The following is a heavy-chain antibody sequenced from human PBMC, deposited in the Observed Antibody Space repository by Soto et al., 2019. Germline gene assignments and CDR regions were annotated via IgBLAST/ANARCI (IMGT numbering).Heavy chain of an antibody. CDR3: AKVSRKGSAIDFDY. V-gene: IGHV1-8*01. J-gene: IGHJ4*02. Sequence: QVQLVQSGAELKKPGASVKVSCKASGYTFSNYDMNWVRQATGQGPEWIGWVNPNNGDTGYAQTFQGRVTLTTDISTPTAYMELTSLRSEDTAIYYCAKVSRKGSAIDFDYWGQGNLITVSS. D-gene: IGHD3-10*01. CDR1: GYTFSNYD. CDR2: VNPNNGDT.